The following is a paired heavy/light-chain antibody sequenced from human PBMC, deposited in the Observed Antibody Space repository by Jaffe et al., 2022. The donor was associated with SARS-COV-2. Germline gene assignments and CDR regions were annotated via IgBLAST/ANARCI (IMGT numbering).Heavy chain of an antibody. Sequence: QVRLQQTGPGLVQPSQTLSLTCAISGDTVSSSSAAWNWIRQSPSRGLEWLGRTYYRSKWYNDYAEAVRGRITINPDTSKNQFSLQLESVSPDDTAVYYCVRIKSGYNSGWFDHWGQGTLVTVSS. J-gene: IGHJ5*02. CDR1: GDTVSSSSAA. CDR3: VRIKSGYNSGWFDH. D-gene: IGHD6-19*01. V-gene: IGHV6-1*01. CDR2: TYYRSKWYN.
Light chain of an antibody. J-gene: IGKJ2*01. CDR1: QSISAY. CDR2: AAY. CDR3: QQGYSTPPT. Sequence: DIQVTQSPSSLSASVGDRVTITCRASQSISAYIHWYQQKPGKAPNLLIYAAYTLHSGVPSRFSGSGSGTEFTLTISSLQPEDFATYYCQQGYSTPPTFGQGTKLEIK. V-gene: IGKV1-39*01.